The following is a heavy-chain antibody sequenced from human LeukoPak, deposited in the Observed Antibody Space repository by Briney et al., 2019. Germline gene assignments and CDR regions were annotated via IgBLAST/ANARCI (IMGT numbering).Heavy chain of an antibody. CDR3: ARNSQTYCSGGSCYSEDYYYYYMDV. CDR1: GYTLTELS. CDR2: FDPEDGET. J-gene: IGHJ6*03. Sequence: ASVKVSCKVSGYTLTELSMHWVRQAPGKGLEWMGGFDPEDGETIYAQKFQGRVTMTTDTSTSTAYMELRSLRSDDTAVYYCARNSQTYCSGGSCYSEDYYYYYMDVWGKGTTVTVSS. V-gene: IGHV1-24*01. D-gene: IGHD2-15*01.